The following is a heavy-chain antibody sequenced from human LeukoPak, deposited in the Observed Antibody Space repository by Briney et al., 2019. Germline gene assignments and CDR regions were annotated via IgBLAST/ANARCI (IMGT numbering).Heavy chain of an antibody. J-gene: IGHJ4*02. Sequence: SETLSLTCVVYGGSFSGYYWSWIRQPPGKGLEWIGEINHSGSTTYNPSLKSRVTISVDKSKNQFSLKMNSVTAADTAVYYCARLEIAAVGGYFDYWGQGTLVTVSS. V-gene: IGHV4-34*01. CDR3: ARLEIAAVGGYFDY. CDR2: INHSGST. D-gene: IGHD2-21*01. CDR1: GGSFSGYY.